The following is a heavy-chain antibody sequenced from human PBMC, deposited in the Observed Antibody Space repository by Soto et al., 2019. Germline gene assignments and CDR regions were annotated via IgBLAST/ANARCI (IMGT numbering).Heavy chain of an antibody. Sequence: DVQLVESGGALVQPGGSLRLSCAASGFAFSTYKMTWVRQAPGEGLEWVANIKEDGSEKSYLDSVRGRFTISRDNARNSLYLQMDSLRAEDTAVYYGARTNSENHFARDYWGQGTLVTVSS. CDR1: GFAFSTYK. CDR2: IKEDGSEK. J-gene: IGHJ4*02. D-gene: IGHD1-26*01. CDR3: ARTNSENHFARDY. V-gene: IGHV3-7*01.